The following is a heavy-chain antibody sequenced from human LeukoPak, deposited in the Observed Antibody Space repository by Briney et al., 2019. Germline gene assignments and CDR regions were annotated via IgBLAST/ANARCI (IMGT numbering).Heavy chain of an antibody. Sequence: GGSLRLSCAASGFTFSRYGMHWVRQASGKGLEWVALISYDGGNKYYADSVKGRFTISRDNSKNTLFLQMNSLRAEDTAVYYCAKADPYGSGSYPVDYWGQGTLVTVSS. D-gene: IGHD3-10*01. CDR1: GFTFSRYG. J-gene: IGHJ4*02. V-gene: IGHV3-30*18. CDR3: AKADPYGSGSYPVDY. CDR2: ISYDGGNK.